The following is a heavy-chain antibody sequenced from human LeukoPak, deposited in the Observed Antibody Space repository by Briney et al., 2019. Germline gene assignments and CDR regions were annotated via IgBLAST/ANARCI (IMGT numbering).Heavy chain of an antibody. V-gene: IGHV3-11*01. Sequence: GGSLRLSCAASGFTFSDYYMSWIRQAPGKGLDWGSYIRGTSTNIHYADSVKGRFTISRDNPKNSLYLQMNSLRAEDTAVYYCARHRIDSSGFYADFDSWGQGTLVTVSS. J-gene: IGHJ4*02. D-gene: IGHD3-22*01. CDR2: IRGTSTNI. CDR3: ARHRIDSSGFYADFDS. CDR1: GFTFSDYY.